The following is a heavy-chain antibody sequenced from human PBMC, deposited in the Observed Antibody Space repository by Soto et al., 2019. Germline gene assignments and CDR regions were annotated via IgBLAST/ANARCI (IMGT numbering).Heavy chain of an antibody. D-gene: IGHD3-3*02. CDR3: AFLDTSLDFDF. CDR2: ISGSGGST. Sequence: PGGSLRLSCAASGFTFSSYAMSWVRQAPGKGLEWVSAISGSGGSTYYADSFHGHVTISADNSISTAYLQWSNLRASDTAIYYCAFLDTSLDFDFWGQGTLVTVSS. J-gene: IGHJ4*02. CDR1: GFTFSSYA. V-gene: IGHV3-23*01.